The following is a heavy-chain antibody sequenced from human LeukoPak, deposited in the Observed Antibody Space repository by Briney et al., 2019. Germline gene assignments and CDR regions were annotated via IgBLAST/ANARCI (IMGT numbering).Heavy chain of an antibody. CDR1: GGSFSGYY. Sequence: SETLSLTCAVYGGSFSGYYWSWIRQPPGKGLEWIGEINHSGSTNYNPSLKSRVTISGDTSKNQFSLKLSSVTAVDTAVYFCARVGYSYVINDWSRTGLGAYPTKYYYHMDVWGKGTTVTVSS. CDR3: ARVGYSYVINDWSRTGLGAYPTKYYYHMDV. D-gene: IGHD5-18*01. J-gene: IGHJ6*03. CDR2: INHSGST. V-gene: IGHV4-34*01.